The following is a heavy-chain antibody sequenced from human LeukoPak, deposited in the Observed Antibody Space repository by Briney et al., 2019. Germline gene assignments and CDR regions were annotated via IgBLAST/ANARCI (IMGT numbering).Heavy chain of an antibody. CDR1: GFTFSSYG. V-gene: IGHV3-30*18. CDR3: AKSLGGTFDY. D-gene: IGHD3-16*01. Sequence: GGSLRLSCAASGFTFSSYGMHWVRQAPGKGLEWVAVISYDGNNKYYADSVKGRFTISRDNSKNTLYLQMNSLRAEDTAVYYCAKSLGGTFDYWGQGTLVTVSS. CDR2: ISYDGNNK. J-gene: IGHJ4*02.